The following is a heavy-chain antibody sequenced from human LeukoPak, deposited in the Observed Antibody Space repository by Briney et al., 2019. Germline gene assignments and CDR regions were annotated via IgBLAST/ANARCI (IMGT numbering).Heavy chain of an antibody. CDR1: GGPFSGYY. CDR3: ARAPIAAAGSLLDY. V-gene: IGHV4-34*01. Sequence: SETLSLTCAVYGGPFSGYYWSWIRQPPGKGLEWIGEINHSGSTNYNPSLKSRVTISVDTSKNQFSLKLSSVTAADTAVYYCARAPIAAAGSLLDYWGQGTLVSVSS. CDR2: INHSGST. D-gene: IGHD6-13*01. J-gene: IGHJ4*02.